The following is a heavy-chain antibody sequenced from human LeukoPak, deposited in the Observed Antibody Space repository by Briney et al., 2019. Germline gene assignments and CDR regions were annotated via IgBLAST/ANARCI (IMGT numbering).Heavy chain of an antibody. V-gene: IGHV3-23*01. J-gene: IGHJ5*02. CDR1: GFTFISYA. Sequence: PGGSLRLSCAGSGFTFISYAMSWVRQAPGQGLEWVSVISDSGDYTSYADSVRGRFTISRDNSRNTLYLQMISLRPEDTAVYYCAKDRLGRITYPFDPWGQGILVTVSS. D-gene: IGHD3-10*01. CDR3: AKDRLGRITYPFDP. CDR2: ISDSGDYT.